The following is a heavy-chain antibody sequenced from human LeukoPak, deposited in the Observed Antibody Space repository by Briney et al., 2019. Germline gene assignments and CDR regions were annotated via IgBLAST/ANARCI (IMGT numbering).Heavy chain of an antibody. D-gene: IGHD6-13*01. Sequence: GGSMRLSCAASGFTVSSNYMSWVRQAPGKGLEWVSVIYSGGSTYYADSVKGRFTISRDNSKNTLYLQMNSLRAEDTAVYYCARSLAAAGSDYWGQGTLVTVSS. V-gene: IGHV3-66*02. CDR3: ARSLAAAGSDY. CDR2: IYSGGST. CDR1: GFTVSSNY. J-gene: IGHJ4*02.